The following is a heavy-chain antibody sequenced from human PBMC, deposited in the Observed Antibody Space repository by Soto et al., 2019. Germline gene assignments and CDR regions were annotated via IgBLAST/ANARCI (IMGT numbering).Heavy chain of an antibody. Sequence: EVQLLESGGGLVQPGGSLRLSCAASGFTFSSYAMSWVRQAPGKGLEWVSAISGSGGSTYYADSVKGRFTISRDNSKNTLYLQMNSLRAEDTAVYYCAAYGDLRMQIDYWGQGTLVTVSS. CDR1: GFTFSSYA. CDR3: AAYGDLRMQIDY. V-gene: IGHV3-23*01. J-gene: IGHJ4*02. D-gene: IGHD4-17*01. CDR2: ISGSGGST.